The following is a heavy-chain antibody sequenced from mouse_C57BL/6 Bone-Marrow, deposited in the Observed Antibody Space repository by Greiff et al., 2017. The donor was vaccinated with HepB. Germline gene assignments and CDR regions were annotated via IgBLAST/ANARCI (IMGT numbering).Heavy chain of an antibody. CDR3: AKRGLRRYYAMDY. CDR2: IWSGGST. V-gene: IGHV2-4*01. CDR1: GFSLTSYG. J-gene: IGHJ4*01. D-gene: IGHD2-4*01. Sequence: VQLQQSGPGLVQPSQSLSITCTVSGFSLTSYGVHWVRQPPGKGLEWLGVIWSGGSTDYNAAFISRLSISKDNSKSQVFFKMNSLQADDTAIYYCAKRGLRRYYAMDYWGQGTSVTVSS.